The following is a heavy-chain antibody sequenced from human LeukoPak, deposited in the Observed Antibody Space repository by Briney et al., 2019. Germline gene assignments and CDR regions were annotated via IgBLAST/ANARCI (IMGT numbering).Heavy chain of an antibody. CDR1: GGSISSGSYY. CDR2: IYTSGST. Sequence: SSETLSLTCTVSGGSISSGSYYWSWIRQPAGKGLEWIGRIYTSGSTNYNPSLKSRVTISVDTSKNQFSLKLSSVTAADTAVYYCARLTVAGRFYYYYYMDVWGKGTTVTISS. D-gene: IGHD6-19*01. CDR3: ARLTVAGRFYYYYYMDV. V-gene: IGHV4-61*02. J-gene: IGHJ6*03.